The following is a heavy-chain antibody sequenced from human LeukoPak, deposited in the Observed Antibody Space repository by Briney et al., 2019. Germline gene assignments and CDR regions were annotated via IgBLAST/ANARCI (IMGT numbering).Heavy chain of an antibody. CDR2: ISGSGGNT. D-gene: IGHD6-19*01. CDR3: AISTYTSAWADAFDI. J-gene: IGHJ3*02. Sequence: GGSLRLSCAASGFTFSTYGMSWVRQAPGKGLEWASAISGSGGNTYYADSVKGRITISRDNSKNTLFLQVTSLRAEDTAVYYCAISTYTSAWADAFDIWGQGTLVTVSS. CDR1: GFTFSTYG. V-gene: IGHV3-23*01.